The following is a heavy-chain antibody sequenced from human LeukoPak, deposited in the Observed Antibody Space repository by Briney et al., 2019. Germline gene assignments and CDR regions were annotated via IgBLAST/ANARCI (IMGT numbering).Heavy chain of an antibody. CDR2: ISWSSGSI. V-gene: IGHV3-9*01. D-gene: IGHD3-16*01. CDR3: ARLCWGNQLAGFDS. Sequence: QSGGSLRLSGAGSGFIFNNYAMHWVRQPPGKGREWVSGISWSSGSIDYSDSVKGRFTISRDNAKNSLYLQMNSLRAEDTAVYYCARLCWGNQLAGFDSWGQGTLVTVSS. CDR1: GFIFNNYA. J-gene: IGHJ4*02.